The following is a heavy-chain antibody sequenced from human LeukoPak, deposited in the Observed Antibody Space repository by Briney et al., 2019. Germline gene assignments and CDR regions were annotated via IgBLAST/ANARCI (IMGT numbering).Heavy chain of an antibody. D-gene: IGHD3-10*01. J-gene: IGHJ5*02. CDR2: INPSGGST. V-gene: IGHV1-46*01. CDR3: ARDLWFGELDGGNNWFDP. Sequence: ASVKVSCKASGYTFTNYYIHWVRQAPGQGLECMGIINPSGGSTSYAQKFQGRVTMTRDMSTSTVYMGLSSLRSEDTAVYYCARDLWFGELDGGNNWFDPWGQGTLVTVSS. CDR1: GYTFTNYY.